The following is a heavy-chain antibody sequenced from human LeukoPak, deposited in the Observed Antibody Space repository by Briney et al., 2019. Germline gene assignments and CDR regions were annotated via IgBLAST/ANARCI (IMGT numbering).Heavy chain of an antibody. J-gene: IGHJ1*01. CDR1: GLTFTTSV. CDR3: AREITYYYDSSGYSAEYFQH. Sequence: PGGSLRLSCAASGLTFTTSVINWVRQAPGKGLEWVAALSDDGRDEYYAESVKGRFTISRDNSKNTVHLQMNSLRAEDTAVYYCAREITYYYDSSGYSAEYFQHWGQGTLVTVSS. V-gene: IGHV3-30*03. D-gene: IGHD3-22*01. CDR2: LSDDGRDE.